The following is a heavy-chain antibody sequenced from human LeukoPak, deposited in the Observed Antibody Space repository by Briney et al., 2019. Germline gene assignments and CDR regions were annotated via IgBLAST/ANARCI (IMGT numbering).Heavy chain of an antibody. V-gene: IGHV4-38-2*02. CDR3: ARKPLKVGAYFN. J-gene: IGHJ4*02. Sequence: PSETLSLTCTVSGYSISSGYYWGWIRQPPGKGLEWIGTIYHSGSTYYNPSLKSRVTISVDTSKNQFSLKLSSVTAADTAVYYCARKPLKVGAYFNWGQGTLVTVSS. D-gene: IGHD1-26*01. CDR2: IYHSGST. CDR1: GYSISSGYY.